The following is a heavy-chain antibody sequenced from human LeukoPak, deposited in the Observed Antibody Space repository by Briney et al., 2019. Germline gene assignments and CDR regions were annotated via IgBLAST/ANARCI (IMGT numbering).Heavy chain of an antibody. J-gene: IGHJ4*02. Sequence: GGSLRLSCAASGFTFSSNYMRWVRQAPGKGLEWASVIYSGGSTYYADSVKGRFTISRDNSKNTLYLQMNSLRAEDTAVYYCARGGSYSLAQLGYWGQGTLVTVSS. V-gene: IGHV3-53*01. CDR2: IYSGGST. D-gene: IGHD1-26*01. CDR3: ARGGSYSLAQLGY. CDR1: GFTFSSNY.